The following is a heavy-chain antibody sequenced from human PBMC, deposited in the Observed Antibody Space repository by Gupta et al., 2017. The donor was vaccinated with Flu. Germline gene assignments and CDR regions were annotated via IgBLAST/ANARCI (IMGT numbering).Heavy chain of an antibody. Sequence: EVHLVESGRGLVKPGGSLRPRCAVSGFAFRSYDMNWVRQAPGKGPEEVASISSSSSDMYSADSVKCRFTISRDNAHNSVSLQRAGLRSDDTALYYGVGDHSTTWRRGTYFNHWGQGIWVTVSS. V-gene: IGHV3-21*01. CDR2: ISSSSSDM. J-gene: IGHJ4*02. D-gene: IGHD2-2*01. CDR1: GFAFRSYD. CDR3: VGDHSTTWRRGTYFNH.